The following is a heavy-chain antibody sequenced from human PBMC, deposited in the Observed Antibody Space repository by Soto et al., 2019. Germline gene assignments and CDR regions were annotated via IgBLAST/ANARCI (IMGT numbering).Heavy chain of an antibody. CDR2: IWYDGSNK. V-gene: IGHV3-33*01. CDR3: ARDQGFTIFGVVSYYYGMDV. J-gene: IGHJ6*02. Sequence: GGSLRLSCAASGFTFSSYGMHWVRQAPGKGLEWVAVIWYDGSNKYYADSVKGRFTISRDNSKNTLYLQMNSLRAEDTAVYYCARDQGFTIFGVVSYYYGMDVWGQGTTVTVSS. D-gene: IGHD3-3*01. CDR1: GFTFSSYG.